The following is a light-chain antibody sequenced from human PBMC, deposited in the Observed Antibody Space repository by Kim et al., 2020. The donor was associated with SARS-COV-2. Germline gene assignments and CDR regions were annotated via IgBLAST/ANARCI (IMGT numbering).Light chain of an antibody. CDR2: GAS. Sequence: SSPGETAILSCRASQSVSASYLAWYQQKPGQAPRLLIYGASIRAIGIPHRFSGGGSGTDFTLAISGLEPEDCAVDFCQHFGGSLTCGGGTKVDIK. CDR1: QSVSASY. J-gene: IGKJ4*01. CDR3: QHFGGSLT. V-gene: IGKV3-20*01.